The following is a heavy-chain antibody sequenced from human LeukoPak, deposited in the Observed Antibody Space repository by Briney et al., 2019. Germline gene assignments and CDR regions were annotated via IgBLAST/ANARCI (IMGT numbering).Heavy chain of an antibody. J-gene: IGHJ5*02. Sequence: GGSLGLSCAAPGVIFSSYAMNWVRQAPGQGLEWVAEISSDGSNKFYADSVKGRFTVSRDNSKNTLYLQMSSLRAEDTAVYYCARESIAAAGWRSLDPWSQGTLVTVSS. CDR1: GVIFSSYA. CDR2: ISSDGSNK. CDR3: ARESIAAAGWRSLDP. V-gene: IGHV3-30*15. D-gene: IGHD6-13*01.